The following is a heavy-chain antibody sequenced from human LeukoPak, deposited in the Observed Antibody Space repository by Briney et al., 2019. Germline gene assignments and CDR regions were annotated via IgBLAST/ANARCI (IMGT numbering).Heavy chain of an antibody. CDR3: ARQYCYDSSGYYNWGGY. V-gene: IGHV1-2*02. CDR2: INPNSGGT. J-gene: IGHJ4*02. Sequence: VASVKVSCKASGYTFTGYYMHWVRQAPGQGLEWMGWINPNSGGTNYAQKFQGRVTMTRDTSISTAYMELSRLRSDDTAVYYCARQYCYDSSGYYNWGGYWGQGTLVTVSS. CDR1: GYTFTGYY. D-gene: IGHD3-22*01.